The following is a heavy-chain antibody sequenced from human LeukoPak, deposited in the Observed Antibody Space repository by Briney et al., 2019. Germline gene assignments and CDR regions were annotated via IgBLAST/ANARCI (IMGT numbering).Heavy chain of an antibody. Sequence: ALRLPCAASGFTFDDYALFWVRQAPGKGLEWVSGINWNSGSVDFADSVKGRFTTSRDNAKNSLYLQMNSLRAEDTAFYCAKGTGGYYGPFDSWGQGTLVTVSS. CDR1: GFTFDDYA. CDR3: AKGTGGYYGPFDS. CDR2: INWNSGSV. D-gene: IGHD3-22*01. J-gene: IGHJ4*02. V-gene: IGHV3-9*01.